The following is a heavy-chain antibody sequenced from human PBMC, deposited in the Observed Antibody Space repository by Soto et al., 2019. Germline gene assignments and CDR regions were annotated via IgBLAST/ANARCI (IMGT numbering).Heavy chain of an antibody. CDR2: IYYSGST. V-gene: IGHV4-31*03. D-gene: IGHD5-18*01. CDR1: GGSISSGGYY. J-gene: IGHJ6*02. CDR3: ARDPGYSHGYRPGYYYYGMDV. Sequence: SETLSLTCTVSGGSISSGGYYWSWIRQHPGKGLEWIGYIYYSGSTYYNPSLKSRVTISVDTSKNQFSLKLSSVTAADTAVYYCARDPGYSHGYRPGYYYYGMDVWGQGTTVTVSS.